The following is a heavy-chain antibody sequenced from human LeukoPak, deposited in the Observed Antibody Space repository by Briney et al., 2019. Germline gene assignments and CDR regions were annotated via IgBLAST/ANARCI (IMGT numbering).Heavy chain of an antibody. D-gene: IGHD2-15*01. CDR3: ARVPYCSGGSCYSSIDY. CDR1: GYTFTSYG. Sequence: ASVKVSCKASGYTFTSYGISWVRQAPGQGLEWMGWISAYNGNTNYAQKLQGRVTMTTDTSTSTAYMELRNLRSDDTAVYYCARVPYCSGGSCYSSIDYWGQGTLVTVSS. CDR2: ISAYNGNT. V-gene: IGHV1-18*01. J-gene: IGHJ4*02.